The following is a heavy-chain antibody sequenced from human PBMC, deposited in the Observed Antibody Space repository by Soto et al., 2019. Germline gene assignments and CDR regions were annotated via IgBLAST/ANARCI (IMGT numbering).Heavy chain of an antibody. V-gene: IGHV3-23*01. J-gene: IGHJ6*02. CDR1: GFTFSSYA. CDR2: ISGSGGST. D-gene: IGHD5-12*01. CDR3: AKSPAPPGWLQLGNYYYGMDV. Sequence: GGSLRLSCAASGFTFSSYAMSWVRQAPGKGLEWVSAISGSGGSTYYADSVKGRFTISRDNSKNTLYLQMNSLRAEDTAVYYCAKSPAPPGWLQLGNYYYGMDVWGQGTTVTVSS.